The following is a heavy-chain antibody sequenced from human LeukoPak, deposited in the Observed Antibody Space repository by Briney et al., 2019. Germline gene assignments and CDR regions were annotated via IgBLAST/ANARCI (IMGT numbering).Heavy chain of an antibody. CDR1: GFTFSSYA. CDR3: ARDRYFDWSVGSTFDS. CDR2: ISGRGGST. J-gene: IGHJ4*02. Sequence: GGSLRLSCAASGFTFSSYAMSWVRQAPGKGLEGVSAISGRGGSTYYADSVKGRFTISRDSSKNTPYLQMNSLRAEDPAVYYCARDRYFDWSVGSTFDSWGPGTLVTVSS. D-gene: IGHD3-9*01. V-gene: IGHV3-23*01.